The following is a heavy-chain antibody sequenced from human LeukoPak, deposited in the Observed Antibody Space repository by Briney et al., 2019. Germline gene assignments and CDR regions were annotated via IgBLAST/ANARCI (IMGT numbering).Heavy chain of an antibody. V-gene: IGHV4-34*01. J-gene: IGHJ4*02. CDR1: GVSFTGYY. CDR3: ARGGVEMATTDFDY. D-gene: IGHD5-24*01. CDR2: INHSGST. Sequence: SETLSLTCAVYGVSFTGYYWSWLRQPPGKGLEWIGEINHSGSTNYNPSLKSRVTISVDMSKNHFSLKLSSVTAADTAVYSCARGGVEMATTDFDYWGQGTLVTVSS.